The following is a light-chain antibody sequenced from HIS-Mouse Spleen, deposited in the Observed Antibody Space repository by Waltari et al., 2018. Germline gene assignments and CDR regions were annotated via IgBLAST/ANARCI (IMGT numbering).Light chain of an antibody. CDR2: YKSDSDK. Sequence: VMTQSPATLSVSPGERATLSCRASQSVSSNLAWYQQKPGSPPQYLLRYKSDSDKQQGSGVPSRFSGSKDASANAGILLISGLQSEDEADYYCMIWHSSAYVFGTGTKVTVL. CDR3: MIWHSSAYV. J-gene: IGLJ1*01. CDR1: ASQSVSSN. V-gene: IGLV5-45*01.